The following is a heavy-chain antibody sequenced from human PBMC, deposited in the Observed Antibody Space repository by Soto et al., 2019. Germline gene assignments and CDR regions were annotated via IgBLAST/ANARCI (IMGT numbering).Heavy chain of an antibody. D-gene: IGHD2-2*01. V-gene: IGHV1-18*01. J-gene: IGHJ6*02. CDR1: GYTFTSYG. Sequence: QVQLVQSGAEVKKPGASVKVSCKASGYTFTSYGISWVRQAPGQGLEWMGWISASNGNTNYAQKLQGRVTMTTDTATSTAYLELRSLRSDDTEVYYCARVRGDIVVVPAATPYYYYGMDVWGQGTTVTVSS. CDR2: ISASNGNT. CDR3: ARVRGDIVVVPAATPYYYYGMDV.